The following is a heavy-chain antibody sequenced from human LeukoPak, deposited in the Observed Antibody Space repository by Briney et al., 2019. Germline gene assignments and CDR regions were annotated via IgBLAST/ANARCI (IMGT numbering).Heavy chain of an antibody. Sequence: SQTLSLTCAISGDSVSSNSAAWNWIRQSPSGGLEWLGRTYYRSKWYNDYAVSVKSRITINPDTPKNQFSLQLNSVTPEDTAVYYCARGFTMVRDHAFDYWGQGTLVTVSS. CDR2: TYYRSKWYN. CDR3: ARGFTMVRDHAFDY. J-gene: IGHJ4*02. CDR1: GDSVSSNSAA. D-gene: IGHD3-10*01. V-gene: IGHV6-1*01.